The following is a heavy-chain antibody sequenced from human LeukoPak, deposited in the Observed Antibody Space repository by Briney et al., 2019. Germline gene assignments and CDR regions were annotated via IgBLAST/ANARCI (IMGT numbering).Heavy chain of an antibody. J-gene: IGHJ4*02. CDR1: GFIFSSYE. CDR3: ARDDSYGLDY. CDR2: ISSSGSTI. Sequence: GGSLRLSCAASGFIFSSYEMNWVRQAPGKGLEWVSYISSSGSTIYYADSVKGRFTISRDNAKNSLYLQMNSLRAEDTAVYYCARDDSYGLDYWGRGTLVTVSP. D-gene: IGHD5-18*01. V-gene: IGHV3-48*03.